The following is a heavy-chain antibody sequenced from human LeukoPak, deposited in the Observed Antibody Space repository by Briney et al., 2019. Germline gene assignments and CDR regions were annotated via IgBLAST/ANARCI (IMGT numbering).Heavy chain of an antibody. CDR3: VRSFVVVIAIRSPAVAFNI. J-gene: IGHJ3*02. Sequence: ASVKVSCKASGYTFTGYYMHWVRQAPGQGLEWMGWINPNSGGTNYAQKFQGRVTMTRDTSISTAYMELSRLRSDDAAVYCCVRSFVVVIAIRSPAVAFNIWGQGTMVTVSS. D-gene: IGHD2-21*01. CDR1: GYTFTGYY. V-gene: IGHV1-2*02. CDR2: INPNSGGT.